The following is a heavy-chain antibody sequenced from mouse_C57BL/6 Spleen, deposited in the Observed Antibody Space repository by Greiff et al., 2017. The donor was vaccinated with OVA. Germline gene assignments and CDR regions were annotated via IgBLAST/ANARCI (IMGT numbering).Heavy chain of an antibody. CDR1: GYTFTNYW. CDR2: IYPGGGYT. D-gene: IGHD2-2*01. V-gene: IGHV1-63*01. J-gene: IGHJ2*01. Sequence: QVQLQQSGAELVRPGTSVKMSCKASGYTFTNYWIGWAKQRPGHGLEWIGDIYPGGGYTNYNEKFKGKATLTADKSSSTAYMQFSSLTSEDSAIYYCARRGYGYLYYFDYWSQGTTLTVSS. CDR3: ARRGYGYLYYFDY.